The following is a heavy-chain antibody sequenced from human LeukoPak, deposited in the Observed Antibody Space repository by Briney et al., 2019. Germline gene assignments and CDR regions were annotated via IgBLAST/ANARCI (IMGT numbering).Heavy chain of an antibody. CDR2: FFTSGST. CDR1: GGSISSYY. J-gene: IGHJ5*02. Sequence: SETLSLTCTVSGGSISSYYWSWIRQPPGKGLEWIGRFFTSGSTNYNPSLKSRVTISVDTSKNQFSLKLSSVTAADTAMYYCARVDGSCSGGSCPSGNWFDPWGQGTLVTVSS. D-gene: IGHD2-15*01. V-gene: IGHV4-4*08. CDR3: ARVDGSCSGGSCPSGNWFDP.